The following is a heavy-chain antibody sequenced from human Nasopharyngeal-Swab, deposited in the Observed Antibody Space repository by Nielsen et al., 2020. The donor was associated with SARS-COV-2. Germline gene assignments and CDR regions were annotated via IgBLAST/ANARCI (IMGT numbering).Heavy chain of an antibody. V-gene: IGHV3-23*01. CDR1: GFTFSSYA. J-gene: IGHJ3*02. D-gene: IGHD4-17*01. CDR3: AKVLSHYGDYGNDAFDI. CDR2: ISGSGGST. Sequence: GESLKISCAASGFTFSSYAMSWVRQAPGKGLEWVSAISGSGGSTYYADSVKGRFTISRDNSKNTLYLQMNSLRAEDTAVYYCAKVLSHYGDYGNDAFDIWGQGTTVTVSS.